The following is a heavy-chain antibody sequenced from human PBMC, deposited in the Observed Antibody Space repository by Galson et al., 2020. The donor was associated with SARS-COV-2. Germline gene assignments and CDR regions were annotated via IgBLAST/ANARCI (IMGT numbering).Heavy chain of an antibody. V-gene: IGHV1-18*01. D-gene: IGHD2-15*01. Sequence: ASVKVSCKASGYTLSSHGISWVRQAPGQGLEWLGWNNPYSGNTNYAQKLQGRVTMNTDKSTSTAYLELRSLRFDDTAVYYCARDTVVVVRVNARRGYYHGMDVWGQGATVTVSS. CDR3: ARDTVVVVRVNARRGYYHGMDV. J-gene: IGHJ6*02. CDR2: NNPYSGNT. CDR1: GYTLSSHG.